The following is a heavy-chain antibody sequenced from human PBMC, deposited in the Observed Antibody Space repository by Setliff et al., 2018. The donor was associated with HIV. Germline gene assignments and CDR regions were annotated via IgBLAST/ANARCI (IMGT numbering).Heavy chain of an antibody. Sequence: ASVKVSCKASGYTFRIYGIHWVRQAPGQRLEWMGWINTKTGNPTYAQGLTGQFVFSLDTSISTAYLQISSLKAEDTAVYYCARDQRLFYFDSWGQGTLVTVSS. CDR2: INTKTGNP. J-gene: IGHJ4*02. CDR3: ARDQRLFYFDS. V-gene: IGHV7-4-1*02. CDR1: GYTFRIYG.